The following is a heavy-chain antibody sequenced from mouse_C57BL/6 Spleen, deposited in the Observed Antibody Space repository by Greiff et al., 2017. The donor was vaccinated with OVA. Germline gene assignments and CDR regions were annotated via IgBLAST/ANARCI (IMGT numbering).Heavy chain of an antibody. CDR3: ASYDGPYYAMDY. CDR1: GFTFSDYG. Sequence: VQLKESGGGLVKPGGSLKLSCAASGFTFSDYGMHWVRQAPEKGLEWVAYISSGSSTIYYADTVKGRFTISRDNAKNTLFLQMTSLRSEDTAMYYCASYDGPYYAMDYWGQGTSVTVSS. V-gene: IGHV5-17*01. CDR2: ISSGSSTI. J-gene: IGHJ4*01. D-gene: IGHD2-3*01.